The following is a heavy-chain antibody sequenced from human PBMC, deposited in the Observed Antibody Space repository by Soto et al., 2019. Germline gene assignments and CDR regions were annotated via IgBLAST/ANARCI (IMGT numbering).Heavy chain of an antibody. J-gene: IGHJ5*01. CDR1: GGSISSYY. CDR2: IFYSGST. D-gene: IGHD3-10*02. V-gene: IGHV4-59*01. CDR3: ASMIGDPVLSFDS. Sequence: QVQLQESGPGLVKPSETLSLTCTVSGGSISSYYWSWIRQPPGKGLERIGFIFYSGSTSYNPSLKSRVTISIDTSEYQFSLKLNSVTAADTAVYYCASMIGDPVLSFDSWGQVTLVAVSS.